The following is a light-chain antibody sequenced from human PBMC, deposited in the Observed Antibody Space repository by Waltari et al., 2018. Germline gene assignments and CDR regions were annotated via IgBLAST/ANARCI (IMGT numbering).Light chain of an antibody. CDR3: MQALQTPRT. J-gene: IGKJ1*01. Sequence: IAMTQSPLSLPVTPGEPASISCRSSQSLLHSTGNNYLDWYLQKPGQSPQLLIYLGSSRASGVPDRFSGSGSGTDFTLKISRVEAEDVGVYYCMQALQTPRTFGQGTKVEIK. CDR1: QSLLHSTGNNY. CDR2: LGS. V-gene: IGKV2-28*01.